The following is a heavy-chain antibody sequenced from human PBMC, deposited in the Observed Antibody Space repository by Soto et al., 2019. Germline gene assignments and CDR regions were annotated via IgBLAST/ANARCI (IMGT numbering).Heavy chain of an antibody. Sequence: PSETLSLTCTVSGDSINSSYFWSWIRQPPGKGLEWIGYIYYSGSTNYNPSLKSRVTISVDTSKNQFSLKLSSVTAADTAVYYCAREVAGDYGMGVWGQGTTVTVSS. CDR1: GDSINSSYF. D-gene: IGHD6-19*01. CDR2: IYYSGST. CDR3: AREVAGDYGMGV. V-gene: IGHV4-59*01. J-gene: IGHJ6*02.